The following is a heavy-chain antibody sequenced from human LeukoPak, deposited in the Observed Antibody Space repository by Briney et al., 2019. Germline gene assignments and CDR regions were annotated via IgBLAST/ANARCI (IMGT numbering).Heavy chain of an antibody. V-gene: IGHV4-39*07. J-gene: IGHJ4*02. CDR1: GGSISSSSYY. D-gene: IGHD2-15*01. CDR2: IYYSGST. CDR3: ARGVRSVRSAGGFDY. Sequence: PSETLSLTCTVSGGSISSSSYYWGWIRQPPGKGLEWIGSIYYSGSTYYNPSLKSRVTISVDTSKNQFSLKLSSVTAADTAVYYCARGVRSVRSAGGFDYWGQGTLVTVSS.